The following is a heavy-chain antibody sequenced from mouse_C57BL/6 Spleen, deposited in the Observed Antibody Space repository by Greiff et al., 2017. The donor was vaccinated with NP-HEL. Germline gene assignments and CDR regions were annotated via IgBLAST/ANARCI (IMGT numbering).Heavy chain of an antibody. J-gene: IGHJ2*01. V-gene: IGHV1-53*01. CDR3: ARCLYDYDESFDY. Sequence: QVQLQQPGTELVKPGASVKLSCKASGYTFTSYWMHWVKQRPGQGLEWIGNINPSNGGTNYNEKFKSKATLTVDKSSSTAYMQLSSLTSEDSAVYDGARCLYDYDESFDYWGQGTTLTVSS. CDR2: INPSNGGT. D-gene: IGHD2-4*01. CDR1: GYTFTSYW.